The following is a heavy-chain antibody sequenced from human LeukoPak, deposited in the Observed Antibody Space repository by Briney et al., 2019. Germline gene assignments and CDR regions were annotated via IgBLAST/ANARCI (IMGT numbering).Heavy chain of an antibody. D-gene: IGHD4/OR15-4a*01. CDR2: ISGSGDSV. CDR1: GFTFSTYG. V-gene: IGHV3-23*01. J-gene: IGHJ4*02. CDR3: ARRAGAYSHPYDY. Sequence: GGSLRLSCAASGFTFSTYGMSWVRQAPGRGLEWVSSISGSGDSVYYADSVQGRFTISRDNSKNTLYLQMNSLRAEDTAVYYCARRAGAYSHPYDYWGQGTLVTVSS.